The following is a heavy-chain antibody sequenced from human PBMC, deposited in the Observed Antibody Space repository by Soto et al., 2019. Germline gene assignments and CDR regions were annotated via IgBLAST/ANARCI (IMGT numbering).Heavy chain of an antibody. V-gene: IGHV3-21*06. Sequence: GGSLRLSCAASGFMFPEYSMNWVRQAPGKGLEWVSSISSTSTDIDEADSVKGRFTISIHNAKNLLFLQMDSVGVEETGVYYCARARSDYYAMDVWGQGTTVTVSS. CDR3: ARARSDYYAMDV. CDR1: GFMFPEYS. CDR2: ISSTSTDI. J-gene: IGHJ6*02.